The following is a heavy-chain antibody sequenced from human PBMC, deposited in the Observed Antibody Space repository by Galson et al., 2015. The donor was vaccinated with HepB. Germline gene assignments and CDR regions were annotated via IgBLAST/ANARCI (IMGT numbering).Heavy chain of an antibody. D-gene: IGHD6-6*01. CDR1: GGTFSSYA. CDR2: IIPIFGTA. Sequence: SVKVSCKASGGTFSSYAISWVRQAPGQGLEWMGGIIPIFGTANYAQKFQGRVTITADESTSTAYMELSSLRSEDTAVYYCARGAARPHDKTLYYYYYMDVWGKGTTVTVSS. V-gene: IGHV1-69*13. CDR3: ARGAARPHDKTLYYYYYMDV. J-gene: IGHJ6*03.